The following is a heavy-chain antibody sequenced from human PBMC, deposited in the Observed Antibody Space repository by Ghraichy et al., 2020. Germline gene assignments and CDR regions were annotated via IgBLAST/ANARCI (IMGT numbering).Heavy chain of an antibody. CDR3: AKGGDGYTNAFYYFDY. J-gene: IGHJ4*02. D-gene: IGHD5-24*01. CDR2: ISRSGSTI. V-gene: IGHV3-11*01. CDR1: GFTFSDYY. Sequence: GESLNISCAASGFTFSDYYMSWIRQAPGKGLEWVSYISRSGSTIYYADSVKGRFTTSRDNAKNSVHLQLNSLRAEDTAVYYCAKGGDGYTNAFYYFDYWGQGTLVTVSS.